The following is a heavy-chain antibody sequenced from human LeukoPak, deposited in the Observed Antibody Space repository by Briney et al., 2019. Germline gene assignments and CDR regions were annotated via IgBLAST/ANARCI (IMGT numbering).Heavy chain of an antibody. CDR2: IYYTGTT. D-gene: IGHD3-9*01. CDR3: ARGEDFERYYLAY. J-gene: IGHJ4*02. CDR1: GGSISNY. Sequence: PSETLSLTCSVSGGSISNYWTWIRQIPGKGLEWIGYIYYTGTTNYNPLFESRATISVDTSKNQFSLKLTSVTAADTAVYFCARGEDFERYYLAYWGQGTLVTVSS. V-gene: IGHV4-59*01.